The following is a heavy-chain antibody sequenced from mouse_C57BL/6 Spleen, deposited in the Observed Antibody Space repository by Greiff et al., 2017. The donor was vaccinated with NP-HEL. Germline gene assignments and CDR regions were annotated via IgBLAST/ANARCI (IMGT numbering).Heavy chain of an antibody. CDR3: ARATMTTGVVTTRDFDG. D-gene: IGHD2-1*01. CDR2: INPNYGTT. CDR1: GYSFTDYN. V-gene: IGHV1-39*01. J-gene: IGHJ1*03. Sequence: VQLKESGPELVKPGASVKISCKASGYSFTDYNMNWVKQSNGKSLVWIGVINPNYGTTSYNQKFKGKATLTVDQSSSTAYMQLNSLTSEDSAFDDCARATMTTGVVTTRDFDGWGTGTTVTVAS.